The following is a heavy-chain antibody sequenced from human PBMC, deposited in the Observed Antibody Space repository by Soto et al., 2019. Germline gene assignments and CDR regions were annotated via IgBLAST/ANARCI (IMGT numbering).Heavy chain of an antibody. V-gene: IGHV1-18*04. CDR1: GYTFSSYG. CDR2: ISAYNGNT. J-gene: IGHJ6*02. D-gene: IGHD4-17*01. Sequence: ASVKVSCTASGYTFSSYGITCVRKATGQGLEWMGWISAYNGNTNYAQKLQGRVTMTTDTSTSTAYMELRSLSSGATAEYYCARVPYGDYGGDYYCYYGKDVWAQGTAVTVS. CDR3: ARVPYGDYGGDYYCYYGKDV.